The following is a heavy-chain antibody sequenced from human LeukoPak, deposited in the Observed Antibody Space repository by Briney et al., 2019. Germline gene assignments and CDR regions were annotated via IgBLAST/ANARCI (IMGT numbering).Heavy chain of an antibody. J-gene: IGHJ4*02. CDR2: ISFDGGIK. CDR1: GFTVSSNY. CDR3: AKDTQWLNYFDY. V-gene: IGHV3-30*18. D-gene: IGHD6-19*01. Sequence: GGSLRLSCAASGFTVSSNYMSWVRQAPGKGLEWVAVISFDGGIKYYADSVKGRFTISRDNSKNTLYLQMNSLRAEDTAVYYCAKDTQWLNYFDYWGQGTLVTVSS.